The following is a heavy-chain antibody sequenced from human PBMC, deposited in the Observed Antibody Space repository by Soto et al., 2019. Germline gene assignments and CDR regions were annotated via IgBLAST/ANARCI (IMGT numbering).Heavy chain of an antibody. CDR2: MNPNSGNT. CDR3: ARPFWSGVEGHEVVSLYYFDY. CDR1: GYTFTSYD. V-gene: IGHV1-8*01. D-gene: IGHD3-3*01. Sequence: ASVKVSCKASGYTFTSYDINWVRQATGQGLEWMGWMNPNSGNTGYAQKFQGRVSMTRKTSISTAYMELSSLRSEDTAVYYCARPFWSGVEGHEVVSLYYFDYWGQGTLVTVSS. J-gene: IGHJ4*02.